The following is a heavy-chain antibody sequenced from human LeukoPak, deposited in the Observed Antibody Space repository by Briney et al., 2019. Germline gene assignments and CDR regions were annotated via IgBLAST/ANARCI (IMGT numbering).Heavy chain of an antibody. CDR1: GFTFSSYA. CDR2: ISGSGGST. J-gene: IGHJ6*03. D-gene: IGHD3-10*01. V-gene: IGHV3-23*01. CDR3: AKDRGGRRYYYYMDV. Sequence: GGSLRLSCAASGFTFSSYAMSWVRQAPGKGLEWVSAISGSGGSTYYADSVKGRFTISRDNSKNTLYLQMNSLRAEDTAVYYCAKDRGGRRYYYYMDVWGKGTTVTVSS.